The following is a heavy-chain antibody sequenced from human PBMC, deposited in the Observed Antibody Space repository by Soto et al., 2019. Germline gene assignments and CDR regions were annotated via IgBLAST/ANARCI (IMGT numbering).Heavy chain of an antibody. CDR1: GGTFNTYA. CDR3: AREVQVHTPAFVY. V-gene: IGHV1-69*19. Sequence: QVQLVQSGAEMKKPGSSVKVSCQSSGGTFNTYAMNWVRQAPGQGPEWMGDISPMFGAANYAPKFQGRVTITADDSPGTSYMQSSSLTSEDTALYFCAREVQVHTPAFVYWGQGTLVTVSS. D-gene: IGHD3-10*01. CDR2: ISPMFGAA. J-gene: IGHJ4*02.